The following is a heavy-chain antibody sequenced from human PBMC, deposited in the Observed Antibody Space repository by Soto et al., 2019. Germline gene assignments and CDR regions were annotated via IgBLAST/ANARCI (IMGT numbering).Heavy chain of an antibody. V-gene: IGHV1-69*08. J-gene: IGHJ6*02. CDR1: GGTFSSYT. Sequence: QVQLVQSGAEVKKPGSSVKVSCKASGGTFSSYTISWVRQAPGQGLEWMGRIIPILGIANYAQKFQGRVTITEDKSTSTAYMELSSLRSEDTAVYYCARDLGQQLDLSTLRVFYYYGMDVWGQGTTVTVSS. CDR3: ARDLGQQLDLSTLRVFYYYGMDV. CDR2: IIPILGIA. D-gene: IGHD6-13*01.